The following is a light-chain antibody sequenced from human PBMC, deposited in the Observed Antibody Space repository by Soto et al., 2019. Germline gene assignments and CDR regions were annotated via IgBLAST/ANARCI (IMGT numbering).Light chain of an antibody. J-gene: IGKJ5*01. CDR3: QQYTGPPTT. CDR2: GAS. CDR1: QTVSSNY. Sequence: EIILTQSPHTLSLSPGERATLSCRASQTVSSNYLAWCQQRPGQAPRLLIYGASTRAAGIPDRFSGSGSGTDFTLTITRLEPEDSAAYFCQQYTGPPTTFGQGTRLEIK. V-gene: IGKV3-20*01.